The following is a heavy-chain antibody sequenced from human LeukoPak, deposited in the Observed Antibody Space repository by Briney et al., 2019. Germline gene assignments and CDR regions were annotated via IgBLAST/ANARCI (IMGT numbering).Heavy chain of an antibody. Sequence: SETLSLTRTVSGYSISSCYYWGWIRPPPGKGLEWIGKVYHSGSTYYKPSLKSRVPLTVDTSKSQFSLKLSSGTAASTAVYYCARDGPISMFRGVIITSDYGRDVWGQGTTVTVSS. D-gene: IGHD3-10*01. J-gene: IGHJ6*02. CDR2: VYHSGST. CDR1: GYSISSCYY. V-gene: IGHV4-38-2*02. CDR3: ARDGPISMFRGVIITSDYGRDV.